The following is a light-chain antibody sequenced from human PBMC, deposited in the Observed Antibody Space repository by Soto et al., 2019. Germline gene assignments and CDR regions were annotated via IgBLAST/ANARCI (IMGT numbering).Light chain of an antibody. J-gene: IGKJ1*01. Sequence: AIQMTQSPSSLSASVGDRVTITCRASQGIRNDLGWYQQKPGKPPKLLIYAAASLQSGVPSRFSGSGSGTDFTLNFISLQPEDFATYYCLQHYNYPWTFGQGTKVEIK. CDR3: LQHYNYPWT. CDR2: AAA. CDR1: QGIRND. V-gene: IGKV1-6*01.